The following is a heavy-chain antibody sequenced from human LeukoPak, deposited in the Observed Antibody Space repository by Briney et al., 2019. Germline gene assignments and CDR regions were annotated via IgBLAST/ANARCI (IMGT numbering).Heavy chain of an antibody. CDR3: ARRTNYDILTGYSARGYYFDY. CDR2: ISAYNDDT. CDR1: GYSYTRLA. Sequence: GASVKVSCKASGYSYTRLAVAWVSQAPGQGLERMGWISAYNDDTRYAQKFQGRVTVTSDPATNTAYMELRSLRSDDTAVYYCARRTNYDILTGYSARGYYFDYWGQGTLVTVSA. J-gene: IGHJ4*02. V-gene: IGHV1-18*01. D-gene: IGHD3-9*01.